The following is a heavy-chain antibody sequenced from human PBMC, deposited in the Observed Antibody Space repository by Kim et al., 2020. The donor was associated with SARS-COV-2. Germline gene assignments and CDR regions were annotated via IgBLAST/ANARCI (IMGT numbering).Heavy chain of an antibody. J-gene: IGHJ5*02. CDR3: ARGHGSSWYPPGGRPTWFDP. Sequence: SETLSLTCAVYGGSFSGYYWSWIRQPPGKGLEWIGEINHSGSTNYNPSLKSRVTISVDTSKNQFSLKLNSVTAADTAVYYCARGHGSSWYPPGGRPTWFDPWGQGTLVTVSS. V-gene: IGHV4-34*01. CDR2: INHSGST. CDR1: GGSFSGYY. D-gene: IGHD6-13*01.